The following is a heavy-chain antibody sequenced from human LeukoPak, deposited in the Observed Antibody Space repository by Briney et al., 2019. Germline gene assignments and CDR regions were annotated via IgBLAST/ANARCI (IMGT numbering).Heavy chain of an antibody. CDR1: GGSISSYY. D-gene: IGHD6-13*01. CDR2: IYTSGST. CDR3: ARLYSSSWYPQPNFDY. Sequence: PSETLSLTCTVSGGSISSYYWSWIRQPAGKGLEWIGRIYTSGSTNYNPSLKSRVTMSVDTSKNQFSLKLSSVTAADTAVYYCARLYSSSWYPQPNFDYWGQGTLVTVSS. V-gene: IGHV4-4*07. J-gene: IGHJ4*02.